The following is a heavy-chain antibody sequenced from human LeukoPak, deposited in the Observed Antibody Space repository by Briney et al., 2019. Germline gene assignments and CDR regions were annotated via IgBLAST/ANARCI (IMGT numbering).Heavy chain of an antibody. V-gene: IGHV1-18*01. Sequence: ASVNVSYRASRYTFIICGISWVRQAPGQGREWVGGISAYNGSTNYAKKLQGRVTMTTDTSTSTAYMELRSLRSDDTAVYYCARDQNPRLGTPPLRDYGDYLIWGQGTLVTVSS. D-gene: IGHD4-17*01. J-gene: IGHJ4*02. CDR3: ARDQNPRLGTPPLRDYGDYLI. CDR1: RYTFIICG. CDR2: ISAYNGST.